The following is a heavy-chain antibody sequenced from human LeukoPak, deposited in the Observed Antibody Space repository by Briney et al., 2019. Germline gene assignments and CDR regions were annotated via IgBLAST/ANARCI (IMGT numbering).Heavy chain of an antibody. CDR3: ARVGEMAGFDY. CDR1: GFTFSSYW. CDR2: IKEDGSEK. V-gene: IGHV3-7*05. J-gene: IGHJ4*02. Sequence: GGSLRLSCAASGFTFSSYWMSWVRQAPGKGLGWVANIKEDGSEKYYVDSVKGRFTISRDNAKNSLYLQMNSLRAEDTAVYYCARVGEMAGFDYWGQGTLVTVSS. D-gene: IGHD5-24*01.